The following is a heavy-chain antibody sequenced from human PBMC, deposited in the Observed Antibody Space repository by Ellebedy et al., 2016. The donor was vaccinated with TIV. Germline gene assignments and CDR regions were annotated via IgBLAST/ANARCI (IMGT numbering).Heavy chain of an antibody. V-gene: IGHV4-59*12. CDR2: IYYSGST. D-gene: IGHD3-22*01. CDR3: ARVAYYDSSGYDY. Sequence: MPGGSLRLSCTVSGGSISSYYWSWIRQPPGKGLEWIGYIYYSGSTNYNPSLKSRVTISVDKSKNQFSLKLSSVTAADTAVYYCARVAYYDSSGYDYWGQGTLVTVSS. CDR1: GGSISSYY. J-gene: IGHJ4*02.